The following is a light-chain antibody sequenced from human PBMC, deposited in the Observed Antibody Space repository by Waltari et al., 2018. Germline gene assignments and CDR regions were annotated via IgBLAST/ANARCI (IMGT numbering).Light chain of an antibody. V-gene: IGKV1-5*03. CDR1: QSINSW. J-gene: IGKJ1*01. CDR3: QQANSFPRT. CDR2: KAS. Sequence: DIQMTQFPSTLSASVGDRLTITCRASQSINSWLAWYQQKPGKAPKLLIYKASSLESGVPSRFSGSGSGTDFTLTISSLQPEDFATYYCQQANSFPRTFGQGTKVEI.